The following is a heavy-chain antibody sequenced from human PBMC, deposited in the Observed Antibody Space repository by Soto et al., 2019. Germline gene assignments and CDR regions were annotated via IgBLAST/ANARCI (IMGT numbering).Heavy chain of an antibody. CDR2: ISYSWNT. D-gene: IGHD5-18*01. CDR1: GDSFSSDDYY. CDR3: ARTLNAKRGIQVWN. V-gene: IGHV4-30-4*01. Sequence: QVQLQESGPGLVKPSQALSLTCTVSGDSFSSDDYYWSWIRQPPGKGLEWIGYISYSWNTYYNPSLKTRVTMSMLTSKNQFSLKLSSVTVADTAMYYCARTLNAKRGIQVWNWGQGTLVTVSS. J-gene: IGHJ4*02.